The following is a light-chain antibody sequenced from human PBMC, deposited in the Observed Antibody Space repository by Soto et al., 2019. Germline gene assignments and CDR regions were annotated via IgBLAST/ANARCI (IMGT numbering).Light chain of an antibody. J-gene: IGKJ4*01. V-gene: IGKV3-11*01. CDR1: QSIDTY. CDR3: QQRYNWPLT. Sequence: EIVLTQSPATLSSSPGERATLSCRASQSIDTYLAWYQQKPGQAPRLLIYDASDRATGIPARFSGSGSGTAFTLTIISLEPEDFAHYYCQQRYNWPLTFGGGTKVDIE. CDR2: DAS.